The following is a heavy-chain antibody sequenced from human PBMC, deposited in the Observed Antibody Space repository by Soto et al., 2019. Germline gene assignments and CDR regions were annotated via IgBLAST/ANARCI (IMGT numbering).Heavy chain of an antibody. Sequence: AGGSLRLSCAASGFTFSSHAMHWVRQAPGKGLEWVAVIWYDGSNKYYADSVKGRFTVSRDNSKNTVYLQMNSLRAEDTAVYFCAREAYSSGYYGAAFDIWGQGTMVTVSS. V-gene: IGHV3-33*01. CDR3: AREAYSSGYYGAAFDI. CDR2: IWYDGSNK. CDR1: GFTFSSHA. J-gene: IGHJ3*02. D-gene: IGHD3-22*01.